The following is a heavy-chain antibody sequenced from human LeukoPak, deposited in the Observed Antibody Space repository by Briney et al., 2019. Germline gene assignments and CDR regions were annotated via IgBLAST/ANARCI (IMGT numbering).Heavy chain of an antibody. CDR2: IYYSGST. CDR3: ARDLGYCSGGSCYSGPNWFDP. Sequence: SQTLSLTCTVSGGSTSSGDYYWSWIRQPPGKGLEWIGYIYYSGSTYYNPSLKSRVTISVDTSKNQFSLKLSSVTAADTAVYYCARDLGYCSGGSCYSGPNWFDPWGQGTLVTVSS. V-gene: IGHV4-30-4*01. D-gene: IGHD2-15*01. J-gene: IGHJ5*02. CDR1: GGSTSSGDYY.